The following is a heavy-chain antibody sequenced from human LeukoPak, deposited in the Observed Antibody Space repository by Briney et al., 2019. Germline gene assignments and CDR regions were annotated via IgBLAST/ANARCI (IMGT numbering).Heavy chain of an antibody. CDR1: GGSISSSSYY. CDR2: LYYSGST. J-gene: IGHJ4*02. D-gene: IGHD2-2*02. CDR3: ARQMKGYCSSTSCYRKASFDY. V-gene: IGHV4-39*01. Sequence: SETLSLTCTVSGGSISSSSYYWGWIRQPPGKGLEWIGSLYYSGSTYYNPSLKSRVTISVDTSKNQFSLKLSSVTAADTAVYYCARQMKGYCSSTSCYRKASFDYWGQGTLVTVSS.